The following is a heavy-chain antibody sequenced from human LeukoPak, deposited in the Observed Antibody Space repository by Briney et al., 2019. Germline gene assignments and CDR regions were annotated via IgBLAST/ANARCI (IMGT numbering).Heavy chain of an antibody. V-gene: IGHV3-74*01. D-gene: IGHD1-26*01. CDR3: APDASTVGARTSPSA. CDR1: GFTFSSYW. J-gene: IGHJ5*02. Sequence: GGSLRLSCAASGFTFSSYWMHWVRQAPGKGLVWVSRINSDGRSTNYADSVKGRFTISRDNAKNTLYLQMNSLRAEDTAVYYCAPDASTVGARTSPSAWGQGTLVTVSS. CDR2: INSDGRST.